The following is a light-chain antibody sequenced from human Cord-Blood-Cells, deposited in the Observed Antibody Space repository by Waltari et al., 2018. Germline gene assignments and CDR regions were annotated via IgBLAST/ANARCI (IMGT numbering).Light chain of an antibody. V-gene: IGLV2-8*01. J-gene: IGLJ1*01. CDR2: EVS. CDR3: SSYAGSNNFV. CDR1: NRHLGGYNY. Sequence: QSALTQPPSASGSPGQSVTISCPGTNRHLGGYNYFSWYQQHPGKAPKLMVYEVSKRPSGVPDRFSGSKSGNTASLTVSGLQAEDEADYYCSSYAGSNNFVFGTGTKVTVL.